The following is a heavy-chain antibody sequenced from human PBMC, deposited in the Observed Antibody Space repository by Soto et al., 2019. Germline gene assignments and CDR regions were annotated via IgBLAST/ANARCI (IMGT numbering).Heavy chain of an antibody. V-gene: IGHV5-10-1*01. CDR2: IDPSESYT. Sequence: HGESLKISCKGSGYSFTSYWISWVRQMPGKGLEWMGRIDPSESYTNYSPSFQGHVTISADKSISTAYLQWSSLKASDTAMYYCARLVAGSRSMDVWGQGTTVTVSS. J-gene: IGHJ6*02. CDR3: ARLVAGSRSMDV. CDR1: GYSFTSYW. D-gene: IGHD2-15*01.